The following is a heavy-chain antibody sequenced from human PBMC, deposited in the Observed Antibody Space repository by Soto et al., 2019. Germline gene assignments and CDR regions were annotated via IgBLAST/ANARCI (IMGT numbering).Heavy chain of an antibody. Sequence: SVKVSCKASGGTFSSYAISWVRQAPGQGLEWMGGIIPIFGTANYAQKFQGRVTITADKSTSTAYMELSSLRSEDTAAYYCARGVGATSYYYYYGMDVWGQGTTVTVSS. CDR2: IIPIFGTA. CDR3: ARGVGATSYYYYYGMDV. D-gene: IGHD1-26*01. V-gene: IGHV1-69*06. CDR1: GGTFSSYA. J-gene: IGHJ6*02.